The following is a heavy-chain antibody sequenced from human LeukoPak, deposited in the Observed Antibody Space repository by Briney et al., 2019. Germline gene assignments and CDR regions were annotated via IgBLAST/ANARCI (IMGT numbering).Heavy chain of an antibody. CDR2: INAGNGNT. D-gene: IGHD3-22*01. Sequence: ASVKVSCKASGYTFTSYAMHWVRQAPGQRLEWMGWINAGNGNTKYSQKFQGRVTMTRDTSTSTVYMELSSLRSEDTAVYYCLLITYYYDSSGYSQPDYWGQGTLVTVSS. V-gene: IGHV1-3*01. J-gene: IGHJ4*02. CDR1: GYTFTSYA. CDR3: LLITYYYDSSGYSQPDY.